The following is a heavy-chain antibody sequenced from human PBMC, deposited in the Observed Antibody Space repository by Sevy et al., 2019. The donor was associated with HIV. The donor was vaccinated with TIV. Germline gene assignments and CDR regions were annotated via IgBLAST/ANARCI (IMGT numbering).Heavy chain of an antibody. V-gene: IGHV1-69*13. CDR1: GGTFSSYA. CDR3: ARGDAGADGY. Sequence: ASVKVSCKASGGTFSSYAISWVRQAPGQGLEWMGGIIPIFGTANYAQKFQDRVTITADESTSTAYMELSSLRSEDTAVYYCARGDAGADGYWGQGTLVTVSS. CDR2: IIPIFGTA. J-gene: IGHJ4*02.